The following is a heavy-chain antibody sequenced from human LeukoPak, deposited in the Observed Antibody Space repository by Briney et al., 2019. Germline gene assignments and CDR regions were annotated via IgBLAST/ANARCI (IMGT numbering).Heavy chain of an antibody. CDR1: GGTFSSYA. V-gene: IGHV1-69*13. CDR2: IIPIFGTA. D-gene: IGHD4-17*01. CDR3: ARAPTVTSYYYYYGMDV. J-gene: IGHJ6*02. Sequence: SVKVSCKASGGTFSSYAISWVRQAPGQGLEWMGGIIPIFGTANYAQKFQGRVTITADESTSTAYMELSSLRSEDTAVYYCARAPTVTSYYYYYGMDVWGQGTTVTVSS.